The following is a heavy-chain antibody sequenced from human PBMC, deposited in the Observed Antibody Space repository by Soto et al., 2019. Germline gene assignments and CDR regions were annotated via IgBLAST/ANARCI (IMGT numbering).Heavy chain of an antibody. D-gene: IGHD4-17*01. J-gene: IGHJ6*02. V-gene: IGHV3-30-3*01. CDR3: ARDYGDFVNYDMDV. CDR1: GFTFSSYA. CDR2: ISFDGSNK. Sequence: QEQPVESGGGVVQPGRSLRLSCAASGFTFSSYAMYWVRQAPGKGLEWVAIISFDGSNKHYADSVKGRFTISRDNSKKTLYLQMNSLRAEDTAVYYCARDYGDFVNYDMDVWGQGTTVTISS.